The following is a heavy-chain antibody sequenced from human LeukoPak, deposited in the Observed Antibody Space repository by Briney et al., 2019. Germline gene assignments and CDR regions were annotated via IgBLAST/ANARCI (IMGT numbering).Heavy chain of an antibody. CDR2: IYYSGST. J-gene: IGHJ4*02. D-gene: IGHD1-1*01. Sequence: SETLSLTCTVSGGSISSGDYYWSWIRQPPGKGLEWIGYIYYSGSTYYNPSLKSRVTISVDTSKNQFSLKLSSVTAADTAVYYCARVVYTTGGSFPFDYWGQGTLVTVSS. CDR3: ARVVYTTGGSFPFDY. CDR1: GGSISSGDYY. V-gene: IGHV4-30-4*08.